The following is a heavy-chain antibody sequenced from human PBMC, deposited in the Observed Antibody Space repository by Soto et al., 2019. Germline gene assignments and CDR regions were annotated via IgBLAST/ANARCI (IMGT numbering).Heavy chain of an antibody. D-gene: IGHD2-15*01. CDR3: AKGIGGSCYSAIDY. Sequence: SGGSLRLSCAASGFTFNNYAMSWVRQAPGKGLEWVSALTGNGDNTFYVESVKGRFTISRDNSKNTVFLQMNNLRAEDTALYYCAKGIGGSCYSAIDYWGQGALVTVSS. CDR2: LTGNGDNT. CDR1: GFTFNNYA. V-gene: IGHV3-23*01. J-gene: IGHJ4*02.